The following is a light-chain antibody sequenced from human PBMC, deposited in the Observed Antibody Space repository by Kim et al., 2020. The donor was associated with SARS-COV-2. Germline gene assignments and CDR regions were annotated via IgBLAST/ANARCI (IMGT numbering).Light chain of an antibody. Sequence: GHSCTTPCTETSGNVGGYNYVTWYQQHPGKVPKLMIYDVSNRPSGVSNRFSGSKSGNTASLTISGLQAEDKADYYCSSYTSSSTLVFGTGTKVTVL. J-gene: IGLJ1*01. CDR1: SGNVGGYNY. CDR2: DVS. V-gene: IGLV2-14*03. CDR3: SSYTSSSTLV.